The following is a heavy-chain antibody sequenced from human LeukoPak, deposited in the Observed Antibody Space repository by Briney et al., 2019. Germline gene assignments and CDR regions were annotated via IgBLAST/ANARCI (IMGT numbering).Heavy chain of an antibody. V-gene: IGHV4-4*07. Sequence: KTSETLSLTCTVSGGSISSYYWSWVRQPAGKGLEWIGRIYSSGSTNYNPSLKSRVTMSVDTSKNQCTLKLTSVTAADTAVYYCARVGDYALKVWGQGTLVTVSS. CDR3: ARVGDYALKV. J-gene: IGHJ4*02. D-gene: IGHD3-16*01. CDR1: GGSISSYY. CDR2: IYSSGST.